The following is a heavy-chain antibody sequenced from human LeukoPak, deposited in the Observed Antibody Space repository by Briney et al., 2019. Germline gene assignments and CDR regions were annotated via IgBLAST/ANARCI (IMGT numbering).Heavy chain of an antibody. J-gene: IGHJ6*03. CDR1: GYTFTGYY. Sequence: ASVKVSCKASGYTFTGYYMHWVRQAPGQGLEWMGWMNPNSGNTGYAQKFQGRVTITRNTSISTAYMELSSLRSEDTAVYYCARVGKYDFWSGYPTFYYYYYYMDVWGKGTTVTVSS. V-gene: IGHV1-8*03. CDR2: MNPNSGNT. CDR3: ARVGKYDFWSGYPTFYYYYYYMDV. D-gene: IGHD3-3*01.